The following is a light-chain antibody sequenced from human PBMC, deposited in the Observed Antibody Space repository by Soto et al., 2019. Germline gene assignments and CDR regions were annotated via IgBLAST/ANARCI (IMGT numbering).Light chain of an antibody. Sequence: DIQMTQSPSTLSASVGDRVTITCRASQSISSWLAWYQQKPGKAPKLLIYDASSLESGVPSRFSGSGSGTEFTLTISSLQPDDFATYYCQQYNNYLTFGPGTKVDIK. CDR3: QQYNNYLT. CDR1: QSISSW. CDR2: DAS. V-gene: IGKV1-5*01. J-gene: IGKJ3*01.